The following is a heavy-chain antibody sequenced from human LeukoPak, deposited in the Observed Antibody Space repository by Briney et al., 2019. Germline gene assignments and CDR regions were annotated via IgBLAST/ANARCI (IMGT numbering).Heavy chain of an antibody. Sequence: GGSLRLSCAASGFTFSSYAMSWVRQAPGKGLEWVSGISGSGNSTYYADSVKGRFTISRDNSKNTLYLQMNSLRAEDTAVYYCAKDFETYGINDAFDIWGQGTIVTVSS. CDR1: GFTFSSYA. CDR3: AKDFETYGINDAFDI. V-gene: IGHV3-23*01. D-gene: IGHD4-17*01. J-gene: IGHJ3*02. CDR2: ISGSGNST.